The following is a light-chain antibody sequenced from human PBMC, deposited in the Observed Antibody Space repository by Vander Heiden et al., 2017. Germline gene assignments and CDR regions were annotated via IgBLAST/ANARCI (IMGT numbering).Light chain of an antibody. Sequence: DIQISQSASTQSASVGARFAITCRASQSISSWLAWYQQKTGKAPKLLIYDASSLESGVTSRFSGSGSGTEFTLTISSLQPDDFATYYCQQYNSYSPWTFGQGTKVEIK. CDR1: QSISSW. CDR2: DAS. J-gene: IGKJ1*01. V-gene: IGKV1-5*01. CDR3: QQYNSYSPWT.